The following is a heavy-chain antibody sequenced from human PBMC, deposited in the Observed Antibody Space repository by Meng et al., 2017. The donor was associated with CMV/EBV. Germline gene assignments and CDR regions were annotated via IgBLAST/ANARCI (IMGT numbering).Heavy chain of an antibody. J-gene: IGHJ5*02. CDR1: GYTFTSYY. V-gene: IGHV1-46*01. Sequence: ASVKVSCKASGYTFTSYYMHWVRQAPGQGLEWMGIINPSGGSTSYAQKLQGRVTMTRDTSTSTAYMELSSLRSEDTAVYYCARTRECGADCYYRFDPWGQGTLVTVSS. CDR3: ARTRECGADCYYRFDP. CDR2: INPSGGST. D-gene: IGHD2-21*01.